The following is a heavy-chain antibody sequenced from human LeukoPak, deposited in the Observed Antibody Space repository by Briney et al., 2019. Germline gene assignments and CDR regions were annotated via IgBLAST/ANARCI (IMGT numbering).Heavy chain of an antibody. CDR1: GYTFTGYY. V-gene: IGHV1-2*02. CDR3: ARGYSRNSGYVGY. CDR2: INPNSGGT. D-gene: IGHD1-26*01. J-gene: IGHJ4*02. Sequence: ASVKVSCKASGYTFTGYYMHWVRQAPGQGLEWMGWINPNSGGTNYAQKFQGRVTMTRDTSISTAYMELSRLRSDDTAEYYCARGYSRNSGYVGYWGQGTLVTVSS.